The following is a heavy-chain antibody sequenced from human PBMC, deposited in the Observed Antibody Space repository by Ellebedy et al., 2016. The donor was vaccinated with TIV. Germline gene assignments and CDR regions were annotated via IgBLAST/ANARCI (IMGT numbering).Heavy chain of an antibody. Sequence: GESLKISCAASGFSFSSYWTGWIRQPPGTGLEWVAHMKYDEIESYYANSVKGRFTISRDNARNSLYLQMRSLRVDDTAMYYCVRDTVAVPDGNTFDFWGQGTMVSVS. CDR1: GFSFSSYW. CDR3: VRDTVAVPDGNTFDF. V-gene: IGHV3-7*04. J-gene: IGHJ3*01. CDR2: MKYDEIES. D-gene: IGHD5-24*01.